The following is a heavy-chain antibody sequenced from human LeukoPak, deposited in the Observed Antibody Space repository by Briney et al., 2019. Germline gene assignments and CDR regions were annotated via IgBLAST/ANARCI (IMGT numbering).Heavy chain of an antibody. CDR3: ARHRNYDYVWGSYRYLSCFDY. V-gene: IGHV4-30-4*01. Sequence: SETLSLTCTVSGGSISSGDYYWSWIRQPPGKGLEWIGYIYYSGSTYYNPSLKSRVTISVDTSKNQFSLKLSSVTAADTAVYYCARHRNYDYVWGSYRYLSCFDYWGQGTLVTVSS. J-gene: IGHJ4*02. CDR1: GGSISSGDYY. D-gene: IGHD3-16*02. CDR2: IYYSGST.